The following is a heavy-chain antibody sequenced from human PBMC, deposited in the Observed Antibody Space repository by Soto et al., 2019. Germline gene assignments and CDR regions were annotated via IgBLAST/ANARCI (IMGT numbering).Heavy chain of an antibody. V-gene: IGHV3-74*01. CDR3: SRDNYDFWSGYPDDAFDI. D-gene: IGHD3-3*01. J-gene: IGHJ3*02. Sequence: GGSLRLSCAASGFTFSSYWMHWVRQAPGKGLVWVSRINSDGSSTSYADSVKGRFTITRDNAKNTLYLQMNSLRAEDTAVYYCSRDNYDFWSGYPDDAFDIWGQGTMVTVSS. CDR2: INSDGSST. CDR1: GFTFSSYW.